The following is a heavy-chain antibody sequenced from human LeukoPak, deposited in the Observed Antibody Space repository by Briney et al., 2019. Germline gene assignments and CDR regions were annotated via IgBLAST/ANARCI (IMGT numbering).Heavy chain of an antibody. J-gene: IGHJ3*02. V-gene: IGHV1-18*01. CDR2: ISGYNGNT. CDR1: GYTFTSFG. D-gene: IGHD3-22*01. CDR3: ASLKNYYDSSGYLVTDAFDI. Sequence: ASVKVSCKASGYTFTSFGISWVRQAPGQGLEWMGWISGYNGNTNYAQQKLQGRVTMTTDTSTRTAYMELRSLKSDDTAVYYCASLKNYYDSSGYLVTDAFDIWGQGTMVTVSS.